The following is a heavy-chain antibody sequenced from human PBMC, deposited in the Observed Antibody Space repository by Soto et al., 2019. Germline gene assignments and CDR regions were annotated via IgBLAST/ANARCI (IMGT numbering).Heavy chain of an antibody. J-gene: IGHJ6*02. CDR3: ARDSPYMVRDEDYGMDV. CDR1: GGTFSSYA. CDR2: IIPIFGTA. D-gene: IGHD3-10*01. V-gene: IGHV1-69*13. Sequence: SVKVSCKVSGGTFSSYAISWVRQAPGQGLEWMGGIIPIFGTANYAQKFQGRVTITADESTSTAYMELSSLRSEDTAVYYCARDSPYMVRDEDYGMDVWGQGTTVTVSS.